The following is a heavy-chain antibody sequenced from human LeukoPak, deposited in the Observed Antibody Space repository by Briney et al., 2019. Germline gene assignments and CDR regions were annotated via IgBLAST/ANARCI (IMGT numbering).Heavy chain of an antibody. Sequence: SQTLSLTCTVSGGSISSGGYYWSWIRQHPGKGLEWIGYIYYSGSTYYNPSLKSRVTISVDTSKNQFSLKLSSVTAADTAVYYCARGRSTVVVPAATLGIAEYFQHWGQGTLVTVSS. CDR1: GGSISSGGYY. D-gene: IGHD2-2*01. CDR3: ARGRSTVVVPAATLGIAEYFQH. J-gene: IGHJ1*01. V-gene: IGHV4-31*03. CDR2: IYYSGST.